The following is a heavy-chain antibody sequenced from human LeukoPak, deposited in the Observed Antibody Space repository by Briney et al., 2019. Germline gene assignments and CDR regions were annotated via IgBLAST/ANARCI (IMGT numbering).Heavy chain of an antibody. V-gene: IGHV1-69*13. CDR1: GGTFSSYA. CDR3: ARAGVVPAAGNWFDP. J-gene: IGHJ5*02. Sequence: ASVKVSCKASGGTFSSYAISWVRQAPGQGLEWMGGIIPIFGTANYAQKFQGRVTITADESTSTAYMELSSLRSEDTAVYYCARAGVVPAAGNWFDPWGQGTLVTVSS. CDR2: IIPIFGTA. D-gene: IGHD2-2*01.